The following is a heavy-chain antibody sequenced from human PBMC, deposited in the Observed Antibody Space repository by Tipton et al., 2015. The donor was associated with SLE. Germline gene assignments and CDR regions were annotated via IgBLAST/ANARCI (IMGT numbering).Heavy chain of an antibody. J-gene: IGHJ6*02. V-gene: IGHV1-2*02. D-gene: IGHD1-1*01. CDR1: GGIFRTFA. CDR2: IIPINGGV. Sequence: QSGPEVKKPGSSVKVSCKASGGIFRTFAFSWVRQAPGQGLEWMGGIIPINGGVKYAQKFQGRVTMIRDTSVGAAYMELSGLRSDDTAIYYCTRALWKYDMDVWGQGTTVTVSS. CDR3: TRALWKYDMDV.